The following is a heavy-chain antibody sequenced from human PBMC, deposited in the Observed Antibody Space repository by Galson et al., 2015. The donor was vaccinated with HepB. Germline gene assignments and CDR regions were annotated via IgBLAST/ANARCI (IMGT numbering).Heavy chain of an antibody. CDR3: ARDKASSSATEDY. D-gene: IGHD6-13*01. J-gene: IGHJ4*02. CDR1: GFTFSAYS. V-gene: IGHV3-48*02. Sequence: SLRLSCAASGFTFSAYSMNWVRQAPGKGLEWVSYISGRSGTIYYADSVKGRFTISRDNDKNSLYLQMNSLRDEDTAVYYCARDKASSSATEDYWGQGTLVTVSS. CDR2: ISGRSGTI.